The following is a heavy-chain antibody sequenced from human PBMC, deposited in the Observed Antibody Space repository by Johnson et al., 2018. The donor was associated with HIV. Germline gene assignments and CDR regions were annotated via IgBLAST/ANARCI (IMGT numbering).Heavy chain of an antibody. CDR2: ISYDGSNK. CDR3: ARDPDI. Sequence: QVQLVESGGGVVQPGRSLRLSCAASGFTFSSYPMHWVRQAPGKGLEWVAVISYDGSNKYYADSVKGRFTISRDNSKNTLYLQMNSLRAEDTAVYYCARDPDIWGQGTMVTVSS. CDR1: GFTFSSYP. V-gene: IGHV3-30*04. J-gene: IGHJ3*02.